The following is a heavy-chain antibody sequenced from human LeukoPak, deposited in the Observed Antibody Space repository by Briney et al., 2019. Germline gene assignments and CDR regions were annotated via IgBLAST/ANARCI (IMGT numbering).Heavy chain of an antibody. CDR2: IYPGDSDT. D-gene: IGHD6-19*01. CDR3: ARPNSSGWYAVDY. J-gene: IGHJ4*02. CDR1: GYSFPTYW. Sequence: GESLKISRKGSGYSFPTYWIGWVRQMPGKGLEWMEIIYPGDSDTRYSPSFQGQVTISADKFISTAYLQWSSLKASDTAMYYCARPNSSGWYAVDYWGQGTLGTVSS. V-gene: IGHV5-51*01.